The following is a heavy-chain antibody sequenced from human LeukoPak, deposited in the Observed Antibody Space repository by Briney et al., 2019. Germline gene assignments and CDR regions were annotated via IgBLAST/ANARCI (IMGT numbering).Heavy chain of an antibody. D-gene: IGHD1-26*01. CDR1: GFTFSIYS. CDR3: ARSIHGSYSELFDY. V-gene: IGHV3-21*01. Sequence: GGSLRLSCAASGFTFSIYSINWVRQAPGKGLESVSSISSSSSYIYYADSVKGRFTISRDNAKNSLYLQMNSLRAEDTAVYYCARSIHGSYSELFDYWGQGTLVTVSS. CDR2: ISSSSSYI. J-gene: IGHJ4*02.